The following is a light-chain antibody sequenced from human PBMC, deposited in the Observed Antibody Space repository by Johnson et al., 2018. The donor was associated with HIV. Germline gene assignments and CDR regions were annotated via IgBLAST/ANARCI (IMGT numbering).Light chain of an antibody. CDR3: GTWDSGLSGGLYL. J-gene: IGLJ1*01. CDR2: DNN. V-gene: IGLV1-51*01. CDR1: SSNIGNNY. Sequence: QLVLTQPPSVSAAPGQNVTISCSGSSSNIGNNYVSWYQQLPGTAPKLLIYDNNKRPSGIPDRFSGSKSGTSATLGITGLQTGDEADYYCGTWDSGLSGGLYLFGPGTKVTVL.